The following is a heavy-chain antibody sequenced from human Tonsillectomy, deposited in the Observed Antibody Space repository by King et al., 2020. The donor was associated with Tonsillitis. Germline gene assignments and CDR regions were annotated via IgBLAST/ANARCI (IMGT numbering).Heavy chain of an antibody. D-gene: IGHD3-10*01. CDR1: GGSISSSNW. CDR2: INHSGST. V-gene: IGHV4-4*02. Sequence: QLQESGPGLVKPSGTLSLTCAVSGGSISSSNWWNWVRQPPGKGLEWIGEINHSGSTNYNPSLKSRVTISVDKSKNQIALKPSTVTAADTAVYYCESSGVDYYGSVSHYNFFYYCGQGTLVTVSS. J-gene: IGHJ4*02. CDR3: ESSGVDYYGSVSHYNFFYY.